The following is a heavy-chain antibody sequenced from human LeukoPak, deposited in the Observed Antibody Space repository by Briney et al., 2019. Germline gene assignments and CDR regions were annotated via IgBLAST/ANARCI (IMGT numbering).Heavy chain of an antibody. Sequence: GGSLRLSCAASGFTFTNAWMSWVRQAPGKGLEWVAFIRSKTYGGTTEYAASVEGRFVISRDDSKSLAYLQMNSLKTEDTAVYYCTRDYYTALGPFRHWGQGTLVTVSS. CDR3: TRDYYTALGPFRH. CDR1: GFTFTNAW. J-gene: IGHJ1*01. V-gene: IGHV3-49*04. D-gene: IGHD3-3*01. CDR2: IRSKTYGGTT.